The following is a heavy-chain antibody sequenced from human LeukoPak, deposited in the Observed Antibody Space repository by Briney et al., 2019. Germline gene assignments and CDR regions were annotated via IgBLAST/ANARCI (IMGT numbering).Heavy chain of an antibody. CDR3: ARRGYDSSGSYRDY. Sequence: PSETLSLTCTVSGGSISSSSYYWGWIRQPPGKGLKWIGSIYYSGSTYYNPSLKSRVTISVDTSKNQFSLKLSSVTAADTAVYYCARRGYDSSGSYRDYWGQGTLVTVSS. CDR1: GGSISSSSYY. D-gene: IGHD3-22*01. J-gene: IGHJ4*02. V-gene: IGHV4-39*01. CDR2: IYYSGST.